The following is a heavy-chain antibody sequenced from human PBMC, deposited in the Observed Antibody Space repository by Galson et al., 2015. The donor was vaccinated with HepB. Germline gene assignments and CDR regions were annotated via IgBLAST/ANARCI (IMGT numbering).Heavy chain of an antibody. J-gene: IGHJ4*02. CDR1: GGTLSSFA. D-gene: IGHD3-22*01. Sequence: LVKVSCKASGGTLSSFAINWVRQAPGQGLEWMGGIIPIFGTANYAQKFQDRVTLTADESTSTAYMGLSSLRSVDTAVYYCARGYFDTSGIDCWGQGTLVTVSS. V-gene: IGHV1-69*13. CDR3: ARGYFDTSGIDC. CDR2: IIPIFGTA.